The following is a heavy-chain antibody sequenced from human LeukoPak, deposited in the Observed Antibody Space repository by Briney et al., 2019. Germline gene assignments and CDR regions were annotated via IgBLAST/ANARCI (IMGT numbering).Heavy chain of an antibody. J-gene: IGHJ4*02. CDR2: ISGSGGST. CDR1: GFTFSSYA. D-gene: IGHD2-8*01. V-gene: IGHV3-23*01. CDR3: AKCLVRGVCYTLYLDY. Sequence: AGGSLRLSCAASGFTFSSYAMSWVRQAPGKGLEWVSAISGSGGSTYYADSVKGRFTIPRDNSKNTLYLQMNSLRAEDTAVYYCAKCLVRGVCYTLYLDYWGQGTLVTVSS.